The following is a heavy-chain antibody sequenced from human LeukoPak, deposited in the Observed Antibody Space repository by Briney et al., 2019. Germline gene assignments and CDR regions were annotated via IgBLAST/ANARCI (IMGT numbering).Heavy chain of an antibody. CDR3: ARLTWGLVDN. V-gene: IGHV3-7*01. CDR1: GFIFSDSW. D-gene: IGHD7-27*01. Sequence: PGGSLRLSCTVSGFIFSDSWMAWIRQAPGKGLEWVAIIEKNGSGKNYVDSVKGRFIISRDNAKNSLYLQMNSLRAEDTAVYFCARLTWGLVDNWGQGTLVTVSS. J-gene: IGHJ4*02. CDR2: IEKNGSGK.